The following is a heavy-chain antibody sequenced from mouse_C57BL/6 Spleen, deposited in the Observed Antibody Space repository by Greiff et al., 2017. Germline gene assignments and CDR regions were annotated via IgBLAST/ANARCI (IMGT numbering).Heavy chain of an antibody. CDR2: ISYDGSN. CDR3: ARLLPPRYYFDY. J-gene: IGHJ2*01. CDR1: GYSITSGYY. V-gene: IGHV3-6*01. D-gene: IGHD1-1*01. Sequence: VQLKESGPGLVKPSQSLSLTCSVTGYSITSGYYWNWIRQFPGNKLEWMGYISYDGSNNYNPSLKNRISITRDTSKNQFFLKLNSVTTEDTATYYCARLLPPRYYFDYWGQGTTLTVSS.